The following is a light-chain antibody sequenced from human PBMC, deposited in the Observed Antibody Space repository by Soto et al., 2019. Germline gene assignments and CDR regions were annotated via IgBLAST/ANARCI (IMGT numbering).Light chain of an antibody. CDR1: SSDVGGYKY. CDR2: EVN. V-gene: IGLV2-14*01. Sequence: QSALTQPASVSGSPGQSITISCTGTSSDVGGYKYVSWYQLRPGKAPRLMISEVNNRPSGVSDRFSGSKSENMASLTISGLQAEDEADYYCSSYTASGSPVFGSGTKVTVL. CDR3: SSYTASGSPV. J-gene: IGLJ1*01.